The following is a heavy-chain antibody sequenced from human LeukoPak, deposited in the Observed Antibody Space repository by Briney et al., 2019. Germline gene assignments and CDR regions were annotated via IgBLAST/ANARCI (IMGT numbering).Heavy chain of an antibody. V-gene: IGHV4-59*01. CDR1: GGSISSYY. CDR3: ARLHMGYFDY. CDR2: NYYSGST. D-gene: IGHD2-21*01. J-gene: IGHJ4*02. Sequence: SETLSLTCTVSGGSISSYYWSWIRQPPGKGLEWIGYNYYSGSTNYNPSLKSRVTISVDTSKNQFSLKLSSVTAADTAVYYCARLHMGYFDYWGQGTLVTVSS.